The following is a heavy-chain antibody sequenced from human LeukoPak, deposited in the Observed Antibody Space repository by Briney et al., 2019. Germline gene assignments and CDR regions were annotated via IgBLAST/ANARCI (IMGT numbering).Heavy chain of an antibody. V-gene: IGHV3-43D*03. J-gene: IGHJ4*02. Sequence: GGSLRLSCAASGFTFDDYAMHWVRHAPGKGLEWVSLISWDGGSTYYADSVKGRFTISRDNSKNSLYLQMNSLRAEDTALYYCAKDTNPVRDYYDSSGMDYWGQGTLVTVSS. CDR2: ISWDGGST. CDR1: GFTFDDYA. CDR3: AKDTNPVRDYYDSSGMDY. D-gene: IGHD3-22*01.